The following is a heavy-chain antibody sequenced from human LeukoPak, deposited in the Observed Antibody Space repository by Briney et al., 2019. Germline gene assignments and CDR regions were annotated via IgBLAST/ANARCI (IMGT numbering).Heavy chain of an antibody. D-gene: IGHD1-26*01. CDR1: GFTFSSYS. CDR2: ISSGSDYI. V-gene: IGHV3-21*01. Sequence: GGSLRLSCAASGFTFSSYSMNWVRQAPGKGLEWVSSISSGSDYIYYADSVKGRFTISRDNAKNSLYLRMNSLRAEDTAVYFCAREGSYSQKFDHWGQGTQVTVSS. J-gene: IGHJ5*02. CDR3: AREGSYSQKFDH.